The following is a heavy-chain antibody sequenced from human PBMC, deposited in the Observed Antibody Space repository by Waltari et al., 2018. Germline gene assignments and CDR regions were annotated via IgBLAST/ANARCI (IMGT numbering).Heavy chain of an antibody. CDR1: GFTVSNNY. V-gene: IGHV3-66*01. CDR2: IYSGGNT. J-gene: IGHJ6*02. CDR3: ARDGNGGGV. D-gene: IGHD3-16*01. Sequence: EVKLVASGGGLVQPGGSLRLSCAASGFTVSNNYMKWVRRAPGKGLEWVSLIYSGGNTYYADSVKGRFTISRDNSKNTLYLQMNSLRAEDSAVYYCARDGNGGGVWGRGTTVTVSS.